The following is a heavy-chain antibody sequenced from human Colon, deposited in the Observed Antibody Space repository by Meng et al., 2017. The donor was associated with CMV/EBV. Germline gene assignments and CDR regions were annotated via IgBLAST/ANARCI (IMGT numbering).Heavy chain of an antibody. D-gene: IGHD1-26*01. CDR2: IYDTGIT. CDR3: ARSASGRLGASNWFDP. Sequence: SETLSLTCTVSGASVSGGRYYWTWIRQSPVKGLEWIGYIYDTGITNYNPSLGGRVTISFDLSKNHFSLKLVSLIPADTAVYYCARSASGRLGASNWFDPWGQGTLVTVSS. V-gene: IGHV4-61*03. CDR1: GASVSGGRYY. J-gene: IGHJ5*02.